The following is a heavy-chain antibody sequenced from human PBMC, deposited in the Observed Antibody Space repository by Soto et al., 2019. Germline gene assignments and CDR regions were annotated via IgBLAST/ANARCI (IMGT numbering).Heavy chain of an antibody. CDR1: GFTVSSSY. CDR3: ARAPGSSGYSDYFDS. J-gene: IGHJ4*02. D-gene: IGHD3-22*01. CDR2: IYSGGST. Sequence: EVQLVESGGSLIQPGGSLRLSCAASGFTVSSSYMSWVRQAPGQGLGWVLVIYSGGSTYYADSVKGRFTISRDNSKNTLYLQMNSLRAEDTAVYYCARAPGSSGYSDYFDSWGQGTLVTVSS. V-gene: IGHV3-53*01.